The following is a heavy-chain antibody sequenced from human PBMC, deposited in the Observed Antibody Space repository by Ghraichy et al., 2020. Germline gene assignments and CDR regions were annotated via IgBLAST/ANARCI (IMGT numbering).Heavy chain of an antibody. CDR2: IYYSGST. CDR3: ARVRYSPFGGNDAFDI. Sequence: SETLSLTCTVSGGSISSYYWSWIRQPPGKGLEWIGYIYYSGSTNYNPSLKSRVTISVDTSKNQFSLKLSSVTAADTAVYYCARVRYSPFGGNDAFDIWGQGTMVTVSS. CDR1: GGSISSYY. J-gene: IGHJ3*02. V-gene: IGHV4-59*01. D-gene: IGHD3-10*01.